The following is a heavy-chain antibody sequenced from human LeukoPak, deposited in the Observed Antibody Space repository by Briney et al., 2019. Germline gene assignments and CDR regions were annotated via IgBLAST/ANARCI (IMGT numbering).Heavy chain of an antibody. CDR3: ARDITMVRGVITFDY. Sequence: ASVKVSCKASGYTFTGYYMHWVRQAPGQGLEWMGGINPNSGGTNYAQKFQGRVTMTRDTSISTAYMELSRLRSDDTAVYYCARDITMVRGVITFDYWGQGTLVTVSS. D-gene: IGHD3-10*01. J-gene: IGHJ4*02. CDR2: INPNSGGT. CDR1: GYTFTGYY. V-gene: IGHV1-2*02.